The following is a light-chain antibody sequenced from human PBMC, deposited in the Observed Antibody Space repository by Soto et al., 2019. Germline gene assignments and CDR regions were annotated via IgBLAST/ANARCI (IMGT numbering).Light chain of an antibody. J-gene: IGKJ1*01. Sequence: DIQMTQSPSILSASVGDRVTITCRASQSIRSWLAWYQQKPGKAPKLLIYDAYSLESGVPSRFSGSGSGTDFTLTISSLQPEDFATYYCQQSYSAPRTFGQGTKVDIK. CDR2: DAY. CDR3: QQSYSAPRT. V-gene: IGKV1-5*01. CDR1: QSIRSW.